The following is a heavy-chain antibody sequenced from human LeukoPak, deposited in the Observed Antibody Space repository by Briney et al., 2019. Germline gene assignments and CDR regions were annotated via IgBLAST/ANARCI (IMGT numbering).Heavy chain of an antibody. Sequence: PGGSLRLSCAASGFTFSSYGMNWVRQAPGKGLEWVSYISTSGNTIYYADSVKGRFTISRDNAKNSLYLQMNSLRAEDTAIYYCARGYRGYSYGYDYWGQGTLVTVSS. CDR3: ARGYRGYSYGYDY. CDR1: GFTFSSYG. V-gene: IGHV3-48*03. D-gene: IGHD5-18*01. CDR2: ISTSGNTI. J-gene: IGHJ4*02.